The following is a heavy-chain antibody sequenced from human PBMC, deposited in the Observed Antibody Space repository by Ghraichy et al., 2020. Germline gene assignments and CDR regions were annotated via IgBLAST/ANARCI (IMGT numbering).Heavy chain of an antibody. CDR2: ISGSGGST. D-gene: IGHD6-13*01. V-gene: IGHV3-23*01. J-gene: IGHJ4*02. CDR3: AKDRESGSSWYSHPYLDY. Sequence: GGSLRLSCAASGFTFDSYGMSWVRQAPGKGLEWVSVISGSGGSTYHADSVKGRFTISRDNSKNTLFLQMNSLRAEDTAVYYCAKDRESGSSWYSHPYLDYWGQGTLVTVSS. CDR1: GFTFDSYG.